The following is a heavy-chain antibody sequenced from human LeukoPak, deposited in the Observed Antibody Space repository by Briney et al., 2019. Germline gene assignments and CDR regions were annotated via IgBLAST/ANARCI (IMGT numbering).Heavy chain of an antibody. CDR3: ARAQTYYGSGSYLY. Sequence: GGSLRLSCAASGFTFSRYSMNWVRQAPGKGLEWVSYISSSSSTVYYADSLKGRFTISRDNAKNSLYLQMNSLRDEDSAVYYCARAQTYYGSGSYLYWGQGTLVTVSS. V-gene: IGHV3-48*02. CDR2: ISSSSSTV. D-gene: IGHD3-10*01. CDR1: GFTFSRYS. J-gene: IGHJ4*02.